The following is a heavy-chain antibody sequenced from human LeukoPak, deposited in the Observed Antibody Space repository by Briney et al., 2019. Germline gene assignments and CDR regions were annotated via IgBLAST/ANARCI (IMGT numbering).Heavy chain of an antibody. CDR2: IYYSGST. CDR3: ARDFWSGYWSFDY. J-gene: IGHJ4*02. D-gene: IGHD3-3*01. Sequence: PLETLFLTCTVSGGSISSGDYYWSWIRQPPGKGLEWIGYIYYSGSTYYNPSLKSRVTISVDTSKNQFSLKLSSVTAADTAVYYCARDFWSGYWSFDYWGQGTLVTVSS. V-gene: IGHV4-30-4*01. CDR1: GGSISSGDYY.